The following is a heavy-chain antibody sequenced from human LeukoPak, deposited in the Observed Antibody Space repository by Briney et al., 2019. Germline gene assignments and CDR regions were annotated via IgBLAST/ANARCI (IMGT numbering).Heavy chain of an antibody. Sequence: PPGGSLRLSCAASGFTFSSYAMHWVRQAPGKGLEWVAVISYDGSNKYYADSVKGRFTISRDSAKNSLYLQMNSLRAEDTAVYYCARFRTWGDKAFDYWGQGTLVTVSS. J-gene: IGHJ4*02. V-gene: IGHV3-30-3*01. D-gene: IGHD2-21*02. CDR3: ARFRTWGDKAFDY. CDR2: ISYDGSNK. CDR1: GFTFSSYA.